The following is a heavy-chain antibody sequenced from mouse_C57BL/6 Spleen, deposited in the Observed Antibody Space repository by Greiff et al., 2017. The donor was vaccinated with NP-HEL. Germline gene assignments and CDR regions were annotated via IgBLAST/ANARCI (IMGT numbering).Heavy chain of an antibody. J-gene: IGHJ3*01. D-gene: IGHD1-1*01. Sequence: VQLQQPGAELVRPGSSVKLSCKASGYTFTSYWMHWVKQRPIQGLEWIGNIYPSDSETHYNQQFTDKATLTVDQSSSTAYMQLSSLTSEDSAVYYCARGVLREDWGQGTLVTVSA. CDR2: IYPSDSET. V-gene: IGHV1-52*01. CDR3: ARGVLRED. CDR1: GYTFTSYW.